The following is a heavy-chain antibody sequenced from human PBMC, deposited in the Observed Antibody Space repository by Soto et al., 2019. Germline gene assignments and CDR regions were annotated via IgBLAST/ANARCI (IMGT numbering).Heavy chain of an antibody. J-gene: IGHJ4*02. CDR3: ARDKGDSRIDY. CDR2: VYSSGST. CDR1: GGSINSYY. D-gene: IGHD3-22*01. Sequence: PSETLSVTCAVSGGSINSYYWSWIRQSAGKGLEWIGRVYSSGSTFYNPSLKSRLTMSVDTPNNQFSLKLSSVTAADTAVYSCARDKGDSRIDYWGLGTLVTVSS. V-gene: IGHV4-4*07.